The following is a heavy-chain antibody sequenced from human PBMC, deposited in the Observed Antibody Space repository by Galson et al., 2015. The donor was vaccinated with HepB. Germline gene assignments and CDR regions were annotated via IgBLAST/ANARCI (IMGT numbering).Heavy chain of an antibody. CDR1: GGSSNTYG. CDR3: AREVSWGNYPYFDY. CDR2: IIPVFGSP. Sequence: SVKVSCKASGGSSNTYGISWVRQAPGQGLEWMGGIIPVFGSPTHAQKFQGRVSITADESTSTVYMELRSLRSEDTAVYYCAREVSWGNYPYFDYWGQGTLVTVSS. D-gene: IGHD1-7*01. J-gene: IGHJ4*02. V-gene: IGHV1-69*13.